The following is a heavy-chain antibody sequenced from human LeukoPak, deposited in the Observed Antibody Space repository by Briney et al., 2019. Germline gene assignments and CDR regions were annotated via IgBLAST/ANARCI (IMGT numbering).Heavy chain of an antibody. CDR1: GFTFSNYW. V-gene: IGHV3-7*03. CDR2: IKQDGSEK. Sequence: GGSLRLSCAASGFTFSNYWMSWVRQAPGRGLEWVANIKQDGSEKYSVNSVKGRFTISRDNAKNSLYLQMNSLRAEDMALYYCVKDVAAGPTYFDYWGQGTLVTVSS. CDR3: VKDVAAGPTYFDY. D-gene: IGHD6-6*01. J-gene: IGHJ4*02.